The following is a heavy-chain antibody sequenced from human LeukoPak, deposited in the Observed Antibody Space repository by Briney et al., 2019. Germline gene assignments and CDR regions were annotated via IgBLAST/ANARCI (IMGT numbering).Heavy chain of an antibody. D-gene: IGHD3-9*01. V-gene: IGHV3-48*04. CDR1: GFTFSAYS. J-gene: IGHJ4*02. Sequence: GGSLRLSCAASGFTFSAYSMNWVRQAPGKGLEWVSYISSSGRSIYYADSVKGRFTVSRDNTKNTVDLQMNSLRAEDTAVYYCARDFEAPSNCWGQGTLVTVSS. CDR3: ARDFEAPSNC. CDR2: ISSSGRSI.